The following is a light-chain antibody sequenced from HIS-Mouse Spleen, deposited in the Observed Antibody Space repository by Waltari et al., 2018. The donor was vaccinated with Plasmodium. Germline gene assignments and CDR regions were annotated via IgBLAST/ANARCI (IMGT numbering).Light chain of an antibody. V-gene: IGKV3-15*01. J-gene: IGKJ3*01. Sequence: EIVMTQSPATLSVSPGERATLSCRASQSVSSNLAWYQPKPGQAPRLLIYGASTRATGIPARFSGSGSETEFTLTISSLQSEDFAVYYCQQYNNWSFTFGPGTKVDIK. CDR2: GAS. CDR3: QQYNNWSFT. CDR1: QSVSSN.